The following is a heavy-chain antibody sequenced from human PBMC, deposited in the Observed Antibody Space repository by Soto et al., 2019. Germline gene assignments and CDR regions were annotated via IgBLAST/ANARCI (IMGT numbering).Heavy chain of an antibody. J-gene: IGHJ5*02. CDR2: IYGDGTT. D-gene: IGHD2-15*01. CDR3: ARILSGIDP. Sequence: GGSLRLSCIVSGLTVKNNHMTWVRQAPGKGLEWVSLIYGDGTTYYPDSVKGRFAISRDNSKNTLYLQMNSLKIDDAAIYYCARILSGIDPWGQGTLVTVSS. CDR1: GLTVKNNH. V-gene: IGHV3-53*05.